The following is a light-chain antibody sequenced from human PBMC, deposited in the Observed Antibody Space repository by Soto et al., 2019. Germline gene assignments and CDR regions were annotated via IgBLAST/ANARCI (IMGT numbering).Light chain of an antibody. CDR3: QQSNNWPYT. CDR2: GAS. V-gene: IGKV3-15*01. CDR1: PSVSDN. J-gene: IGKJ2*01. Sequence: EIVMTQSPATLSVSPGESATLSCRASPSVSDNLAWYQRKPGQAPRLLIYGASPRATGIPARFSGSGSETEFTLTISSLQSEDFAIDYCQQSNNWPYTFGQGTTVAIK.